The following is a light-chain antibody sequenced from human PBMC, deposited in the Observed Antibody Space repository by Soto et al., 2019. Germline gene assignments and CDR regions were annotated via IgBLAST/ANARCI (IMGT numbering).Light chain of an antibody. CDR1: SSDVGGYNR. J-gene: IGLJ1*01. CDR2: EVT. Sequence: QSVLTQPASVSGSPGQSITISCTGTSSDVGGYNRVSWYQQHPDKAPKLIIYEVTNRPSGISNRFSGSKSGDTASLTISGLQAEDEADYYCYSYRSGIAHVFGTGTKSPS. V-gene: IGLV2-14*01. CDR3: YSYRSGIAHV.